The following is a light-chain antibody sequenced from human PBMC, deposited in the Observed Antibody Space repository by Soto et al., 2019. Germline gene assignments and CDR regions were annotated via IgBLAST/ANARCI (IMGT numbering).Light chain of an antibody. CDR2: KAS. CDR1: QSIRLG. J-gene: IGKJ1*01. V-gene: IGKV1-5*03. CDR3: HEYHDYSWT. Sequence: DIQMTQSPSTLSASGGDRVTITCRASQSIRLGLAGYQQKPGKAPKLLIYKASILESGVPSRFSGSGSGTEFTLTISSLAPDDFAPYHCHEYHDYSWTFGQGTQVEIK.